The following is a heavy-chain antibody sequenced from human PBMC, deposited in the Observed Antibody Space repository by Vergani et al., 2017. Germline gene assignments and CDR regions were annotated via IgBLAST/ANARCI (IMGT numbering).Heavy chain of an antibody. CDR2: ISSSSSYI. Sequence: EVQLVESGGGLVKPGGSLRLSCAASGFTFSSYSMNWVRQAPGKGLEWVSSISSSSSYIYYADSVKGRFTISRDNAKNSLYLQMNSLRAEDTAVYYCAKVKVVGATFFDYWGQGTLVTVSS. CDR1: GFTFSSYS. CDR3: AKVKVVGATFFDY. V-gene: IGHV3-21*01. D-gene: IGHD1-26*01. J-gene: IGHJ4*02.